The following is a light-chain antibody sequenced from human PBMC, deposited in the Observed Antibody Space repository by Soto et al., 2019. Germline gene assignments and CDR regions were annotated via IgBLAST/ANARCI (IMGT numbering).Light chain of an antibody. CDR1: NSNIGSNT. CDR3: SAWYDSLNGRV. Sequence: QSVLTQPPSASGTPGQRVTISCSGSNSNIGSNTVNWYQQLPGTAPKLLIYYDNLRPSGVPDRISGSKSGTSASLAISGLQYDDEEADYCSAWYDSLNGRVFGTGTKVTVL. V-gene: IGLV1-44*01. J-gene: IGLJ1*01. CDR2: YDN.